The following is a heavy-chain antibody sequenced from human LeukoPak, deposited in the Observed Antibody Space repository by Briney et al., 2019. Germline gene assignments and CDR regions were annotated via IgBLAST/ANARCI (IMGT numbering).Heavy chain of an antibody. CDR1: GGSFSGYY. D-gene: IGHD4-17*01. J-gene: IGHJ5*02. V-gene: IGHV4-34*01. Sequence: PSETLSLTCAVYGGSFSGYYWSWTRQPPGKGLEWIGEINHSGSTNYNPSLKSRVTISVDTSKNQFSLKLSSVTAADTAVYYCARGERDGDYGSWFDPWAREPWSPSPQ. CDR2: INHSGST. CDR3: ARGERDGDYGSWFDP.